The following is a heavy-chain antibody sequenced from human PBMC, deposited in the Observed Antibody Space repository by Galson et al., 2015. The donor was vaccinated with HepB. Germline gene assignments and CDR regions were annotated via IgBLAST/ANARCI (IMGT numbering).Heavy chain of an antibody. CDR1: GVTVSNNY. V-gene: IGHV3-66*01. Sequence: SLRLSCAASGVTVSNNYMSWVRQAPGKGLEWVAAIYSGGSTNYADSVKGRFTVSRDSSKNTLYLHMNSLRADDTAIYYCARDPPGIAAEGGGAWGQGTLVTVS. J-gene: IGHJ5*02. CDR2: IYSGGST. CDR3: ARDPPGIAAEGGGA. D-gene: IGHD6-13*01.